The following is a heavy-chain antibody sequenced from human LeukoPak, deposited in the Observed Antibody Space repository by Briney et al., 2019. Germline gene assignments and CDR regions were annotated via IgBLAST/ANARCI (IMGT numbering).Heavy chain of an antibody. CDR1: GFTVSSNY. V-gene: IGHV3-53*01. J-gene: IGHJ4*02. CDR3: ATLGYSSSWSFDY. CDR2: IYGGGST. D-gene: IGHD6-13*01. Sequence: PGGSLRLSCAASGFTVSSNYMSWVRQAPGKGLEWVSVIYGGGSTYYADSVKGRFTISRDNSKNTLYLQMNSLRAEDTAVYYCATLGYSSSWSFDYWGQGTLVTVSS.